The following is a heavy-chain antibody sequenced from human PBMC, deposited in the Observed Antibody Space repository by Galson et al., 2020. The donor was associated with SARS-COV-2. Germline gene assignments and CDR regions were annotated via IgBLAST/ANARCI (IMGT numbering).Heavy chain of an antibody. Sequence: VRWVTKKGLEWVAVIWYDGSNKYYADSVKGRFTISRDNSKNTLYRQMNSLRAEDTAVYYCARDLAVDGGGYYWGQGTL. J-gene: IGHJ4*02. V-gene: IGHV3-33*01. CDR2: IWYDGSNK. D-gene: IGHD6-19*01. CDR3: ARDLAVDGGGYY.